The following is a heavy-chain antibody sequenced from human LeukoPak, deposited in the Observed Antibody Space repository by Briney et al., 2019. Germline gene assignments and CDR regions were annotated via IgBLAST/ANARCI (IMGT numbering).Heavy chain of an antibody. V-gene: IGHV3-11*01. CDR3: ATGDKELLFKRRKGGFDP. J-gene: IGHJ5*02. CDR2: ISSSGSTM. D-gene: IGHD2-2*01. CDR1: GFIFSDYY. Sequence: GGSLRLSCAASGFIFSDYYMSWIRQAPGKGLEWVSYISSSGSTMYYTDSVKGRFTISRDNAKDSLYLQMNSLRPEDTAIYYCATGDKELLFKRRKGGFDPWGQGTLVTVSS.